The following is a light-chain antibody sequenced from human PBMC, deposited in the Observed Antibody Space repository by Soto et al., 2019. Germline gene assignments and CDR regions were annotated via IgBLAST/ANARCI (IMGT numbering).Light chain of an antibody. CDR2: SAS. Sequence: DIQMTQSPSSLSASAGDRVTITCRASQDISVYLAWYQQKPGKVPKLLIYSASTLQSGVPSWFSGSGSGTDFTLTISSLQPEDVATYFCQKFNTAPLTFGQGTRLEIK. CDR3: QKFNTAPLT. CDR1: QDISVY. V-gene: IGKV1-27*01. J-gene: IGKJ5*01.